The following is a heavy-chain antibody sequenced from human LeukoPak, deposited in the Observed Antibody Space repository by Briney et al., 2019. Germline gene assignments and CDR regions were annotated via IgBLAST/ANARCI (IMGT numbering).Heavy chain of an antibody. J-gene: IGHJ4*02. CDR3: ARGGVVVPAAISPYYFDY. CDR2: INHSGST. CDR1: GGSFSGYY. V-gene: IGHV4-34*01. D-gene: IGHD2-2*02. Sequence: PSETLSLTCAVYGGSFSGYYWSWIRQPPGKGLEWIGEINHSGSTNYNPSLKSRVTISVDTSKNQFSLKLSSVTAADTAVYYCARGGVVVPAAISPYYFDYWGQGTLVTVSS.